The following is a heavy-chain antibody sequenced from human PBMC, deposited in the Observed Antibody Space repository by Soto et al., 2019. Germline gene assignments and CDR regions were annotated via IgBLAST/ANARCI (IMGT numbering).Heavy chain of an antibody. J-gene: IGHJ6*03. CDR2: FSGSGGST. V-gene: IGHV3-23*01. D-gene: IGHD3-10*01. CDR3: AKRANYGSGTYYYYYYMDV. Sequence: PGGSPRLSCAASGFTFSSYAMSWVRQAPGKGLEWVSAFSGSGGSTYYADSVKGRFTISRDNSENTLFLQMNSLRAEDTAVYYCAKRANYGSGTYYYYYYMDVWGKGTTVTVSS. CDR1: GFTFSSYA.